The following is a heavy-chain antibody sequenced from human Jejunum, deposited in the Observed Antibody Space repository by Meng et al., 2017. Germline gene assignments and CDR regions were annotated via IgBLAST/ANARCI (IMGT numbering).Heavy chain of an antibody. Sequence: QVQLQESRPGLVRPSETLSLICTVSGGSVGRAGYQWGWIRQPPGRGLEWIGYANTNYNPSLKRRVTISLDTSRNLFSLSLTSVTAADTAVYYCARDSMGSLDYWGQGILVTVSS. D-gene: IGHD1-26*01. CDR1: GGSVGRAGYQ. CDR2: ANT. V-gene: IGHV4-61*08. J-gene: IGHJ4*02. CDR3: ARDSMGSLDY.